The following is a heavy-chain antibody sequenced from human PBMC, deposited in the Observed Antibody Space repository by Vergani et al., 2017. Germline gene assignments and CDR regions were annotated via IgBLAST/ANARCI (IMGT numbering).Heavy chain of an antibody. V-gene: IGHV2-70*01. CDR3: ARTLYSNYLGGMDV. CDR2: IDWDDDK. Sequence: QVTLRESGPALVKPTQTLTLTCTFSGFSLSTSGMCVSWIRQPPGKALEWLALIDWDDDKYYRTSLKTRLTISKDTSKNQVVLTMTNMDPVDTATYYCARTLYSNYLGGMDVWGQGTTVTVSS. D-gene: IGHD4-11*01. J-gene: IGHJ6*02. CDR1: GFSLSTSGMC.